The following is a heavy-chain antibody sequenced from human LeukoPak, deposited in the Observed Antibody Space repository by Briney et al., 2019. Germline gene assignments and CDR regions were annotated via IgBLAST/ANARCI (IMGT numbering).Heavy chain of an antibody. D-gene: IGHD3-10*01. V-gene: IGHV4-59*08. CDR2: IYYSGST. CDR3: ARRATMVRGVLNDAFDI. J-gene: IGHJ3*02. Sequence: SETLSLTCTVSGGSISSYYWSWLRQPPGEGLEWIGYIYYSGSTNYNPSLKSRVTISVDTSKNQFSLKLSSVTAADTAVYYCARRATMVRGVLNDAFDIWGQGTMVTVSS. CDR1: GGSISSYY.